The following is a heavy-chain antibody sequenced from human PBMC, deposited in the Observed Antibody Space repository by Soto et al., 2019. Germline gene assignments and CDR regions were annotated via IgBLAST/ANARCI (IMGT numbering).Heavy chain of an antibody. CDR3: AKTRRLRVAVGSDY. J-gene: IGHJ4*02. D-gene: IGHD6-25*01. CDR2: ISGSGGST. V-gene: IGHV3-23*01. CDR1: GFTFSSYA. Sequence: GGSLRLSCAASGFTFSSYAMSWVRQAPGKGLEWVSAISGSGGSTYYADSVKGRFTISRDNSENTLYLQMNSLRAEDTAVYYCAKTRRLRVAVGSDYWGQGTLVTVSS.